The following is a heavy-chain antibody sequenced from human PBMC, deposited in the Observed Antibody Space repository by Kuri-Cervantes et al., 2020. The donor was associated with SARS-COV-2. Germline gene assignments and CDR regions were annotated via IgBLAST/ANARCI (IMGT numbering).Heavy chain of an antibody. Sequence: GGSLRLSCAAAGFTCSSDAMSWVRQAPGKGLEWVSAISGRGDSTYYADSVKGRFTLSRDNSKHTQYLQMNSLRAEDTAVYYCAKSESHAFWSGYSYFDYWGQGTLVTVSS. CDR1: GFTCSSDA. J-gene: IGHJ4*02. V-gene: IGHV3-23*01. D-gene: IGHD3-3*01. CDR2: ISGRGDST. CDR3: AKSESHAFWSGYSYFDY.